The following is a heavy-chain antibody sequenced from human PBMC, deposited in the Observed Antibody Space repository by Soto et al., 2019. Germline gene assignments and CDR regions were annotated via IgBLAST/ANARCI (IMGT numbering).Heavy chain of an antibody. CDR1: GGTFSSYA. CDR2: IIPIFGTA. CDR3: AGRYYDFCSGYRPFPNYYYYGMDV. Sequence: SSVKVSCNASGGTFSSYAISWVRQAPGQGLEWMGGIIPIFGTAKYAQKFQGRVTITADKSTSTAYMELSRLSSDDTAVYYCAGRYYDFCSGYRPFPNYYYYGMDVWGQGTTVTVSS. J-gene: IGHJ6*02. D-gene: IGHD3-3*01. V-gene: IGHV1-69*06.